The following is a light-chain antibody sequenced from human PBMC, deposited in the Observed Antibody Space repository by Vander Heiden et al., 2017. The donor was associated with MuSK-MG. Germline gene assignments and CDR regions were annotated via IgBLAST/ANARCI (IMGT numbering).Light chain of an antibody. J-gene: IGLJ1*01. CDR1: SSDVGGYNY. Sequence: QSALTQPASVSGSPGQSTTSSCTGTSSDVGGYNYVSWYQQHPGKAPKLMIYDVSNRPSGVSNRFSGSKSGNTASLTISGLQAEDEADYYCSSYTSSSTLYVFGTGTKVTVL. CDR2: DVS. V-gene: IGLV2-14*01. CDR3: SSYTSSSTLYV.